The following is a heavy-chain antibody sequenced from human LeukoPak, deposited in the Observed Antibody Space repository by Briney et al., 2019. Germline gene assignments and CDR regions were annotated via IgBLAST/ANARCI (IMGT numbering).Heavy chain of an antibody. D-gene: IGHD2-2*01. CDR1: GGTFSSYA. CDR2: IIPIFGTA. Sequence: ASVKVSCKASGGTFSSYAISWVRQAPGQGLEWMGGIIPIFGTANYAQKFQGRVTITTDESTSTAYMELSSLRSEDTAVYYCASRYCSSTSCYYAFDIWGQGTMVTVSS. J-gene: IGHJ3*02. V-gene: IGHV1-69*05. CDR3: ASRYCSSTSCYYAFDI.